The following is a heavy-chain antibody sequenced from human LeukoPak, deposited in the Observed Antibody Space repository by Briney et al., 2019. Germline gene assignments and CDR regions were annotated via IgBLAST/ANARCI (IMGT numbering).Heavy chain of an antibody. CDR1: GFTFSSYE. CDR2: ISSSGSTI. CDR3: AGARTPAGPYYYYYYMDV. J-gene: IGHJ6*03. V-gene: IGHV3-48*03. Sequence: GGSLRLSCAASGFTFSSYEMNWVRQAPGKGLEWVSYISSSGSTIYYADSVKGRFTISRDNSKNTLYLQMNSLRAEDTAVYYCAGARTPAGPYYYYYYMDVWGKGTTVTVSS. D-gene: IGHD2-2*01.